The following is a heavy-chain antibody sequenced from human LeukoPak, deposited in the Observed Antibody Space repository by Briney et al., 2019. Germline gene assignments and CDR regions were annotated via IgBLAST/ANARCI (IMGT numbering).Heavy chain of an antibody. J-gene: IGHJ4*02. Sequence: SETLSLTCTASGGSISSGGYSWSWIRQPPGKGLEWIGYIYHSGSTYYNPSLKSRVTISVDRSKNQFSLKLSSVTAADTAVYYCASYSSSWYDDYWGQGTLVTVSS. CDR1: GGSISSGGYS. CDR3: ASYSSSWYDDY. CDR2: IYHSGST. V-gene: IGHV4-30-2*01. D-gene: IGHD6-13*01.